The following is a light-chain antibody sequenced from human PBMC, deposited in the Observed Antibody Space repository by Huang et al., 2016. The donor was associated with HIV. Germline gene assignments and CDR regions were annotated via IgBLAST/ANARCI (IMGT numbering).Light chain of an antibody. Sequence: AIQLTHSPSSLSASVGDRVTITCRASQDITNDLGWYQHKPGKAPKLRISAASNLRSGVPSRFSGSGSGTDFTLTIRSLQPEDFATYLCRQDFTYPRTFGQGTRVEI. V-gene: IGKV1-6*02. CDR3: RQDFTYPRT. CDR1: QDITND. J-gene: IGKJ1*01. CDR2: AAS.